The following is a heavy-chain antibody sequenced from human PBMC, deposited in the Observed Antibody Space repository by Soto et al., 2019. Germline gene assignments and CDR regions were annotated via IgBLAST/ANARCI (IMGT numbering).Heavy chain of an antibody. V-gene: IGHV5-51*01. Sequence: PGESLKISCQGSGYTFTSLWIGWVRRMPGKGLEWMGLIYPGDSATRYSPSFQGQVTISAGKSISTAYLQWISLKASDTAMYYCAIGGGYYCDYWGQGTPVTVSS. J-gene: IGHJ4*02. D-gene: IGHD2-15*01. CDR3: AIGGGYYCDY. CDR2: IYPGDSAT. CDR1: GYTFTSLW.